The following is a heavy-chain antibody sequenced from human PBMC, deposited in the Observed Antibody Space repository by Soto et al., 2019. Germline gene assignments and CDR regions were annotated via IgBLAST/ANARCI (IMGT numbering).Heavy chain of an antibody. V-gene: IGHV1-69*12. CDR2: IIPIFGTA. CDR1: GGTFSSYA. Sequence: QVQLVQSGAEVKKPGSSVKVSCKASGGTFSSYAISWVRQAPGQGLEWMGGIIPIFGTANYAQKFQGRVTITEDHSTSTAYMELSSLRSEDTAVYYCARGYPNYTPTTLAYRDYYYGMDVWGQGTTVTVSS. CDR3: ARGYPNYTPTTLAYRDYYYGMDV. J-gene: IGHJ6*02. D-gene: IGHD2-2*02.